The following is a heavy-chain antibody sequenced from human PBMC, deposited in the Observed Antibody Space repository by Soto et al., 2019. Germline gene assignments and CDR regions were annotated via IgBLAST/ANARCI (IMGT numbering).Heavy chain of an antibody. Sequence: QVQLVESGGGVVQPGRSLRLSCAASGFTFSSYGMHWVRQAPGKGLEWVAVIWYDGTNKYYADSVKGRFTISRDNSKNTLYLQMNSLRAEDTAVYYCARDRVWFGETQPDEYYYGMDVWGQGTTVTVSS. CDR3: ARDRVWFGETQPDEYYYGMDV. CDR1: GFTFSSYG. D-gene: IGHD3-10*01. V-gene: IGHV3-33*01. J-gene: IGHJ6*02. CDR2: IWYDGTNK.